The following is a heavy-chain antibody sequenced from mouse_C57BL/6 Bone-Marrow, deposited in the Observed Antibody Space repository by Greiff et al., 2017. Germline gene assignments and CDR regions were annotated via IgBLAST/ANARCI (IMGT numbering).Heavy chain of an antibody. D-gene: IGHD2-3*01. J-gene: IGHJ2*01. CDR2: ISYDGSN. CDR1: GYSITCGYY. CDR3: ARVGTTDY. V-gene: IGHV3-6*01. Sequence: EVKLQESGPGLVKPSQSLSLTCSVTGYSITCGYYWNWIRQFPGHNLEWMGYISYDGSNNYNPSLKNRISITRDTSKNQFFLKLNSVTTEDTATYYCARVGTTDYWGQGTTLTGSS.